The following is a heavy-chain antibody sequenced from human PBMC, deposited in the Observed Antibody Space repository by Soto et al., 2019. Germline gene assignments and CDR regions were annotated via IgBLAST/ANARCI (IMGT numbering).Heavy chain of an antibody. CDR1: GGSISSYY. J-gene: IGHJ6*02. V-gene: IGHV4-59*01. CDR2: IYYSGST. Sequence: SETLSLTCTVSGGSISSYYWSWIRQPPGKGLEWIGYIYYSGSTNYNPSLKSRVTISVDTSKNQFSLKLSSVTAADTAVYYCARARSSRSYYYGMDVWGQGTTVT. D-gene: IGHD6-13*01. CDR3: ARARSSRSYYYGMDV.